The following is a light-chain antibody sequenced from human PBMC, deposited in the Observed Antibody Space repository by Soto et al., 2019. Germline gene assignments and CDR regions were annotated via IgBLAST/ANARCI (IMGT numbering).Light chain of an antibody. CDR3: QQHINRLS. J-gene: IGKJ4*01. Sequence: EIVLTQSPATLSLSPGERATLSCRASQSVSNYLAWYQQKPGQAPRLLIYDATNRATGIPARFSGSGSETDFTFTISPLEPEAFAVYYCQQHINRLSFGGGTKVEI. V-gene: IGKV3-11*01. CDR1: QSVSNY. CDR2: DAT.